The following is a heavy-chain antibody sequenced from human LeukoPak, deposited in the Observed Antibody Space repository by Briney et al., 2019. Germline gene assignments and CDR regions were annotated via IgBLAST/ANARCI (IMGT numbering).Heavy chain of an antibody. CDR1: GYTLTELS. D-gene: IGHD3-3*01. CDR2: FDPEDGET. J-gene: IGHJ4*02. Sequence: ASVKVSCKVSGYTLTELSMHWVRQAPGKGLEWMGGFDPEDGETIYAQKFQGRVTMTEDTSTDTAYMELSSLRSEDTAVYYCAADLDYDFWSGPEKWGQGTLVTVSS. CDR3: AADLDYDFWSGPEK. V-gene: IGHV1-24*01.